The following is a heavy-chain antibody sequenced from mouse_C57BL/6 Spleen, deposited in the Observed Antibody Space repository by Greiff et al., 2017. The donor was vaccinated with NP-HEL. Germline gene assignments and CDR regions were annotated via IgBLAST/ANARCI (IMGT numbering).Heavy chain of an antibody. D-gene: IGHD3-2*02. CDR3: ARGGSSGPGWFAY. CDR2: IDPSDSET. CDR1: GYTFTSYW. Sequence: VQLQQPGAELVRPGSSVQLSCKASGYTFTSYWMHWVKQRPIQGLEWIGNIDPSDSETHYNQKFKDKATLTVDKSSSTAYMQLSSLTSEDSAVYYCARGGSSGPGWFAYWGQGTLVTVSA. J-gene: IGHJ3*01. V-gene: IGHV1-52*01.